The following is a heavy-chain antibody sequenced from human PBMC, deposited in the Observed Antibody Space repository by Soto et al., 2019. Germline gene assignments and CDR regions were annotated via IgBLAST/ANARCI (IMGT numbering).Heavy chain of an antibody. Sequence: ASAKVSCKASGYTFTGYYMHWVRQAPGQGLEWMGWINPNSGGTNYAQKFQGWVTMTRDTSISTAYMELSRLRSDDTAVYYCARGAWNTAMVDYWGQGTLVTVSS. J-gene: IGHJ4*02. D-gene: IGHD5-18*01. CDR2: INPNSGGT. V-gene: IGHV1-2*04. CDR1: GYTFTGYY. CDR3: ARGAWNTAMVDY.